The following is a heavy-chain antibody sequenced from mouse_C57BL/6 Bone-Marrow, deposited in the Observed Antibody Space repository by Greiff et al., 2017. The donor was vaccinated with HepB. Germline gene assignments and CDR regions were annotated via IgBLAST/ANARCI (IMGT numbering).Heavy chain of an antibody. J-gene: IGHJ1*03. V-gene: IGHV3-6*01. D-gene: IGHD1-1*01. Sequence: VQLKESGPGLVKPSQSLSLTCSVTGYSITSGYYWNWIRQFPGNKLEWMGYISYDGSNNYNPSLKNRISITRDTSKNQFFLKLNSVTTEDTATYYCARGYYGSSYNWYFDVWGTGTTVTVSS. CDR1: GYSITSGYY. CDR2: ISYDGSN. CDR3: ARGYYGSSYNWYFDV.